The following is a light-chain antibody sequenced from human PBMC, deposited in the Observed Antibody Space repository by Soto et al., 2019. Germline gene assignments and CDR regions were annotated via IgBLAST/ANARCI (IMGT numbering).Light chain of an antibody. CDR1: SSDVGGYKY. Sequence: QSALTQPASVSGSPGQSITISCTGTSSDVGGYKYVSWYQQHPGKAPKLMIYEVSDRPSGVSNRFSGSKSGNTASLTISGLQAEDEADYYCNSYTSSSTWVFGGGTQLTVL. J-gene: IGLJ7*01. V-gene: IGLV2-14*01. CDR2: EVS. CDR3: NSYTSSSTWV.